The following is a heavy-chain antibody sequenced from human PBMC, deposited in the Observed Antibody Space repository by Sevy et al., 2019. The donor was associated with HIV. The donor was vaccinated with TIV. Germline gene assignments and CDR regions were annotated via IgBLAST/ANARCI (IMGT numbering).Heavy chain of an antibody. J-gene: IGHJ3*02. CDR1: GGSMTSYY. D-gene: IGHD3-10*01. CDR3: ARVITMEGDAFDI. V-gene: IGHV4-59*01. CDR2: IYFGGRT. Sequence: SETLSLTCSVSGGSMTSYYWSWIRQPPGEGLEWIGHIYFGGRTQYNPSLKSRVTISLDSSKHQFSLEVNSVIAADTAVYYCARVITMEGDAFDIWGQGTMVTVSS.